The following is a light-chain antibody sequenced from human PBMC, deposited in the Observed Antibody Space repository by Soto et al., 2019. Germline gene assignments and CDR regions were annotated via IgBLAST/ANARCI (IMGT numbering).Light chain of an antibody. CDR3: QEYCSSPLT. Sequence: EIVLTQSPGTLSLSPGEGATLFCRASQSVSSSSLAWYQHKPGQAPRLLIYGASYRATGIPDRFSGSGSGTDFTLTISRLEPEDFAVFYCQEYCSSPLTFGGGTKVEIK. CDR2: GAS. CDR1: QSVSSSS. J-gene: IGKJ4*01. V-gene: IGKV3-20*01.